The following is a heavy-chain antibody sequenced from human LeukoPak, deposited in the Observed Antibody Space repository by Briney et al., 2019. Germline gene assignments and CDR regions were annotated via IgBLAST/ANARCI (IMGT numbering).Heavy chain of an antibody. CDR3: AKGGYCSSTSCLDY. D-gene: IGHD2-2*01. Sequence: GGSLRLSCAASGFTFDDYTMHWVRQAPGKGLEWVSLISWDGGSTYYADSVKGRFTISRDNSKDSLYLQMNSLRTEDTALYYCAKGGYCSSTSCLDYWGQETLVTVSS. V-gene: IGHV3-43*01. CDR1: GFTFDDYT. J-gene: IGHJ4*02. CDR2: ISWDGGST.